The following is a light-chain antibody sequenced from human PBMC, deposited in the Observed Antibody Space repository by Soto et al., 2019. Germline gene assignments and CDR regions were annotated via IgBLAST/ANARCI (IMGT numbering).Light chain of an antibody. J-gene: IGKJ4*01. V-gene: IGKV1-27*01. CDR1: QGIRNY. Sequence: DIQMTQSPSSLSASVGDRVTITCRASQGIRNYLAWYQQKPGKVPKLLISAASTLQSGVPVRFSGSGSGTEFILTISSLQPEDVATYYCPKYNSPSHTFGGGTKVEIK. CDR2: AAS. CDR3: PKYNSPSHT.